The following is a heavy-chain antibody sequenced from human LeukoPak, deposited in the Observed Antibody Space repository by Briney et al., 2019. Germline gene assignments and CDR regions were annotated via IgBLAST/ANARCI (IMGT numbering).Heavy chain of an antibody. V-gene: IGHV4-59*08. Sequence: PSETLSLTCTVSGGSIGSYYWSWIRQPPGKGLEWLGYIYYSGSTNYNPSLKSRVTISVDKSKNQFSLKLSSVTAADTAVYYCARQFLSGYYGMDVWGQGTTVTVSS. CDR1: GGSIGSYY. J-gene: IGHJ6*02. D-gene: IGHD1-26*01. CDR3: ARQFLSGYYGMDV. CDR2: IYYSGST.